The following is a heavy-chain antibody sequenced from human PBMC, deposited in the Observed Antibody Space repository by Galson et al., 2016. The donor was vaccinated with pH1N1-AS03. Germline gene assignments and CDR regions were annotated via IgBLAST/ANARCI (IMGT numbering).Heavy chain of an antibody. Sequence: PALVKPTQTLTLTCTFSGFSLRTSGVGVGWIRQPPGKALEWLALIYWNDDQRYSPSLKSRLTITKDTSKNQVVLTMTNMDPVDTATYYCAHRKYQLLLSVWFDPWGQGTLVTVSS. CDR1: GFSLRTSGVG. CDR2: IYWNDDQ. D-gene: IGHD2-2*01. CDR3: AHRKYQLLLSVWFDP. V-gene: IGHV2-5*01. J-gene: IGHJ5*02.